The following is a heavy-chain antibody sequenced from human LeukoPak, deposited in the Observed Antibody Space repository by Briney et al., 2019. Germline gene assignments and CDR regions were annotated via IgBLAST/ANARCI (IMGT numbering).Heavy chain of an antibody. CDR2: ISFDGKIE. CDR3: ARHSYGKTLDY. CDR1: GFRFSDYG. V-gene: IGHV3-30*03. D-gene: IGHD5-18*01. Sequence: GGSLRLSCTGSGFRFSDYGIHWVRLVPGKGLEWVAVISFDGKIETYADSVKGRFTISGDNSKNTLYLQMNSLRAEDTAVYYCARHSYGKTLDYWGQGTLVTVSS. J-gene: IGHJ4*02.